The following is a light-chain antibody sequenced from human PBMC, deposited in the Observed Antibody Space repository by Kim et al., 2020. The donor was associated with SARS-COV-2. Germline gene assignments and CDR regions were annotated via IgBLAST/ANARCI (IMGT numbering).Light chain of an antibody. Sequence: SPGERATLSCRASQNVNMNYLAWYQQKPGQAPRLVIYGASSRAAGIPERFSGSGSGTDFTLSISRLEPEDFVVYYCQQYGNSQVTFGGGTKVDIK. CDR1: QNVNMNY. J-gene: IGKJ4*01. CDR3: QQYGNSQVT. CDR2: GAS. V-gene: IGKV3-20*01.